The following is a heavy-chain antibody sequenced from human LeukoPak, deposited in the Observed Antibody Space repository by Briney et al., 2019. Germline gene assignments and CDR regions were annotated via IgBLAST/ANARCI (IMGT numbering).Heavy chain of an antibody. V-gene: IGHV3-30*04. Sequence: PGRSLRLSCAASGFTFSSYAMHWVRQAPGKGLEWVAVISYDGSNKYYADSVKGRFTISRDNSKNTLYLQMNSLRAEDTAVYYCARAPRGSSGYDQYFDYWGQGTLVTVSS. CDR2: ISYDGSNK. D-gene: IGHD5-12*01. J-gene: IGHJ4*02. CDR1: GFTFSSYA. CDR3: ARAPRGSSGYDQYFDY.